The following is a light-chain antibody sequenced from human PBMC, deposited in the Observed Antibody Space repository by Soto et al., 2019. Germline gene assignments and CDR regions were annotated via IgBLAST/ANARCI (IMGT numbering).Light chain of an antibody. J-gene: IGKJ1*01. CDR1: QSISSY. Sequence: DIQRTQSPSYLSASVGDRVTITCRASQSISSYLNWYQQKPGKAPKLLIYAASSLQSGVPSRFSGSGSGTDFTLTICSLQPEDFATYYCPQSYSTPRTFGQGTKV. CDR3: PQSYSTPRT. CDR2: AAS. V-gene: IGKV1-39*01.